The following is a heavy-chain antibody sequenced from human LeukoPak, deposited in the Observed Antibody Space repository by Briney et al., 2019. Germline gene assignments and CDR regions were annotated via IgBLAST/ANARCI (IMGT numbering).Heavy chain of an antibody. CDR3: AKGEYYDFWSGPFDY. Sequence: PGGSLRLSCAASGFTFSSYAMSWVRQAPGKGLEWVSAISGSGGSTYYADSVKGRFTISRDNSKNTLYLQMNSLRAEDTAVYYCAKGEYYDFWSGPFDYWGQGTLVTVSS. D-gene: IGHD3-3*01. CDR1: GFTFSSYA. V-gene: IGHV3-23*01. J-gene: IGHJ4*02. CDR2: ISGSGGST.